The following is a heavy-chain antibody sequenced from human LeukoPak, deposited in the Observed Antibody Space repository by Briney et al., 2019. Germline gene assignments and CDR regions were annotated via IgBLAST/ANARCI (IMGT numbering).Heavy chain of an antibody. V-gene: IGHV1-18*01. CDR2: ISAYNGNT. Sequence: ASVKVSCKASGYTFTGYGISWVRQAPGQGLEWMGWISAYNGNTNYAQKLQGRVTMTTDTSTSTAYMELRSLRSDDTAVYYCARGLRYFDWLPFDYWGQGTLVTVSS. CDR3: ARGLRYFDWLPFDY. D-gene: IGHD3-9*01. J-gene: IGHJ4*02. CDR1: GYTFTGYG.